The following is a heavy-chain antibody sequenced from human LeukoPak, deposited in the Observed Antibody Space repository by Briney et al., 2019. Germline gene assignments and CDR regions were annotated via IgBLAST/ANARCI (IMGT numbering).Heavy chain of an antibody. J-gene: IGHJ6*02. Sequence: SETLPLTCAVSGGSISSSNWWSWVRQPPGKGLEWIGEIYHSGSTNYNPSLKSRVTISVDKSKNQFSLKLSSVTAADTAVYYCARGRSVTMVRGVYSPPYGMDVWGQGTTVTVSS. CDR3: ARGRSVTMVRGVYSPPYGMDV. D-gene: IGHD3-10*01. CDR1: GGSISSSNW. CDR2: IYHSGST. V-gene: IGHV4-4*02.